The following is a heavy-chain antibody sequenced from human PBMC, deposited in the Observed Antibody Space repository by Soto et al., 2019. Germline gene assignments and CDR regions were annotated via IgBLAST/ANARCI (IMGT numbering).Heavy chain of an antibody. CDR2: ISSSSSYI. CDR3: AKDMGWLDHNWFDP. V-gene: IGHV3-21*04. Sequence: PGGSLRLSCAASGFTFMSYTMNWVRQAPGTGLEWVASISSSSSYIEYADSLKGRFTISRDNAKNSVHLQMRSLRAEDTAVYYCAKDMGWLDHNWFDPWGQGTLVTVSS. D-gene: IGHD3-10*01. J-gene: IGHJ5*02. CDR1: GFTFMSYT.